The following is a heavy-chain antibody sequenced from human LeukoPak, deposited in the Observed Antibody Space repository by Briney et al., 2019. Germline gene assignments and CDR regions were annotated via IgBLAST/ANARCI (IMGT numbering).Heavy chain of an antibody. CDR1: GFTFSSYS. J-gene: IGHJ4*02. CDR3: ARVYYDSSGDSIDY. D-gene: IGHD3-22*01. Sequence: QPGGSQRLSCAASGFTFSSYSMNWIRQAPGKGLEWVSYISSSSTIYYADSVKGRFTISRDNAKNSLYLQMNSLRAEDTAVYYCARVYYDSSGDSIDYWGQGTLVTVSS. V-gene: IGHV3-48*01. CDR2: ISSSSTI.